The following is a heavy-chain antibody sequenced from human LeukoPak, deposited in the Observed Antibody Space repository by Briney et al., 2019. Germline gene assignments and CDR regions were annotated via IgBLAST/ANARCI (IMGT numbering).Heavy chain of an antibody. D-gene: IGHD1-14*01. Sequence: PGGSLRLSCAASEFIFSSYTMNWVRQAPGKGLEWVSAISSSSSYIYFADSVKGRFTISRDNAKNSLYLQMNSLRAEDTAVYYCARGALGMSGRIVDAFDIWGQGTSVTVSS. CDR2: ISSSSSYI. CDR3: ARGALGMSGRIVDAFDI. CDR1: EFIFSSYT. J-gene: IGHJ3*02. V-gene: IGHV3-21*01.